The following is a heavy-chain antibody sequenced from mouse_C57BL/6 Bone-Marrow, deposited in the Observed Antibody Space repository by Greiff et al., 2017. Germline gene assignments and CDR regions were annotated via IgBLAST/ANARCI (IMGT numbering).Heavy chain of an antibody. Sequence: DVQLQQSGAELVRPGASVKLSCTASGFNIKDDSMHWVKQRPEQGLEWIGWIDPENGDTEYASKFQGKATITADTSSNTAYLQLSSLTSEDTAVYYCTTYSNPYYAMDYWGQGTSVTVSS. CDR2: IDPENGDT. J-gene: IGHJ4*01. CDR1: GFNIKDDS. CDR3: TTYSNPYYAMDY. V-gene: IGHV14-4*01. D-gene: IGHD2-5*01.